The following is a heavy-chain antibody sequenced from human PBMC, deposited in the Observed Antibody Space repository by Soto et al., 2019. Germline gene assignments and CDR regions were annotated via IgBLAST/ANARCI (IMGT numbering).Heavy chain of an antibody. D-gene: IGHD1-20*01. CDR2: TYYRSKWKD. Sequence: QAQLQQSVPRLVKPSQTLSLTCAISGDSVSSIDAAWNWIRQSPSIGLEWLGRTYYRSKWKDDYAEFVKSGISINPDTSKNQFSLQLDSETPEDTAVYYCAREGTSYNWKGKNACDSWGQGTMVTISS. J-gene: IGHJ3*02. CDR1: GDSVSSIDAA. CDR3: AREGTSYNWKGKNACDS. V-gene: IGHV6-1*01.